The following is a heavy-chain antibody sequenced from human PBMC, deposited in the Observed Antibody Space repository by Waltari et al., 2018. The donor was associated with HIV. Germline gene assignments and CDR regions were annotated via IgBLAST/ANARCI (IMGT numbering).Heavy chain of an antibody. V-gene: IGHV3-21*01. CDR1: GFTFSSYT. J-gene: IGHJ4*02. D-gene: IGHD6-19*01. CDR2: ISSSSSYI. CDR3: ARVYGSGYIDY. Sequence: EVQLVESGGGLVKPGGSLRLSCEASGFTFSSYTTNWFRQAPGKGLEWVSSISSSSSYIFYADSVKGRFSISRDNAKNSLYLQMNSLRAEDTAVYYCARVYGSGYIDYWGQGTLVTVSS.